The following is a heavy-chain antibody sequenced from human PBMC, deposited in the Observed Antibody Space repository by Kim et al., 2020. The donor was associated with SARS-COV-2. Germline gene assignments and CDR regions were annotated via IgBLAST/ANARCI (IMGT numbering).Heavy chain of an antibody. J-gene: IGHJ5*02. Sequence: GGSLRLSCAASGFTFSDYYMSWIRQAPGKGLEWVSYISSSSSYTNYADSVKGRFTISRDNAKNSLYLQMNSLRAEDTAVYYCARDGSTYYDISDHWGQGTLVTVSS. CDR2: ISSSSSYT. CDR1: GFTFSDYY. D-gene: IGHD3-9*01. V-gene: IGHV3-11*05. CDR3: ARDGSTYYDISDH.